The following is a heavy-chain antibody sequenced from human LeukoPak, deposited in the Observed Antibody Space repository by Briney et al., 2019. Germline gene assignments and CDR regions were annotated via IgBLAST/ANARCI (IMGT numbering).Heavy chain of an antibody. CDR3: VRDRGEFSYSHDY. D-gene: IGHD1-26*01. Sequence: PSGTLSLTCAVSGASISSNWWNWVRQPPGKGLEWIGEIHHSGSANYNPSLKSRVTISLDTSEDHFSLRLSSVTAADTAVYYCVRDRGEFSYSHDYWGQGTLVTVSS. CDR1: GASISSNW. CDR2: IHHSGSA. V-gene: IGHV4-4*02. J-gene: IGHJ4*02.